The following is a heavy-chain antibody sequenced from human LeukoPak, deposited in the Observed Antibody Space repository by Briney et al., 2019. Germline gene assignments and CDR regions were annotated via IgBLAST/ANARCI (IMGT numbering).Heavy chain of an antibody. CDR2: IKQDGSDK. CDR1: GFTFSSYW. CDR3: ARGRNPFDI. D-gene: IGHD1-14*01. V-gene: IGHV3-7*01. J-gene: IGHJ3*02. Sequence: GGSLRLSCAASGFTFSSYWMSWVRQAPGKGLEWVANIKQDGSDKYCVDSVKGRFTISRDNAKDSLYLQMNSLRADDTALCYCARGRNPFDIWGQGTMLTVSS.